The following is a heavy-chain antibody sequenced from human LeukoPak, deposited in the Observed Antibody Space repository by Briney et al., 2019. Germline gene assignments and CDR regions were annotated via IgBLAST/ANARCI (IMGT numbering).Heavy chain of an antibody. J-gene: IGHJ6*03. CDR3: ARDGGYDFSRPWGGDYYYMDV. CDR2: IYTSGST. D-gene: IGHD5-12*01. Sequence: SGTLSLTCTVSGGSISSYYWSWIRQPAGKGLEWIGRIYTSGSTNYNPSLKSRVTMSVDTSKNQFSLKLSSATAADTAVYYCARDGGYDFSRPWGGDYYYMDVWGKGTTVTVSS. V-gene: IGHV4-4*07. CDR1: GGSISSYY.